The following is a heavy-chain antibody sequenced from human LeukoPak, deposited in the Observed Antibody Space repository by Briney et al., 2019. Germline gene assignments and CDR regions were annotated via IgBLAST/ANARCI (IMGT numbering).Heavy chain of an antibody. CDR2: IYYSGST. Sequence: SETLSLTCTVSGGSISSGDYYWSWIRQPPGKGLEWIGYIYYSGSTYYNPSLKSRVTISVDTSKNQFSLKLSSVTAADTAVYYCARGLGGYDPPYFDYWGQGTMVTVSS. CDR1: GGSISSGDYY. J-gene: IGHJ4*03. D-gene: IGHD5-12*01. V-gene: IGHV4-30-4*01. CDR3: ARGLGGYDPPYFDY.